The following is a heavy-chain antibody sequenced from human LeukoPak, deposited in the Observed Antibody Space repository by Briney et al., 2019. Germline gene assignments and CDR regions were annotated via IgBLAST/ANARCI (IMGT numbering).Heavy chain of an antibody. V-gene: IGHV1-18*01. CDR1: GYTFTSYG. CDR2: VSANIANT. J-gene: IGHJ4*02. D-gene: IGHD5-12*01. Sequence: ASVKVSCKASGYTFTSYGISWVRQAPGQGLEWLGYVSANIANTKYAQKVQGRFTMTTDTSTSTDYMELRSLRSDDTAVYYCARDWETNSGYDCFDYWGQGTLVTVSS. CDR3: ARDWETNSGYDCFDY.